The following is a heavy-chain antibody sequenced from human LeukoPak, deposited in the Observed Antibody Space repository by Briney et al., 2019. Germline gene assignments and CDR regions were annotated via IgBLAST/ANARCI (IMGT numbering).Heavy chain of an antibody. CDR3: ARVAAAGNYYFDY. D-gene: IGHD6-13*01. Sequence: SETLSLTCTVSGGSISSSSYYWGWIRQPPGKGLEWIGSSYYSGSTDYNPSLKSRVTISIDTSKNQFSLKLSSVTAADTAVYLCARVAAAGNYYFDYWGQGTLVTVSS. J-gene: IGHJ4*02. CDR1: GGSISSSSYY. CDR2: SYYSGST. V-gene: IGHV4-39*07.